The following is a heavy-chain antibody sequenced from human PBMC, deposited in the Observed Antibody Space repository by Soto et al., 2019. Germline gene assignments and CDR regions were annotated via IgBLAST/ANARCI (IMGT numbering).Heavy chain of an antibody. CDR3: AQYLGRGRTISVVSIFDY. Sequence: GGSLRLSCAASGFTFSNYAMSWVRQAPGKGLEWVSAISGSGGSTSNADSVKGRFTISRDNSKNTLYLQMNSLRAEDTAVYYSAQYLGRGRTISVVSIFDYWGQGTLVTVSS. CDR1: GFTFSNYA. J-gene: IGHJ4*02. CDR2: ISGSGGST. D-gene: IGHD3-22*01. V-gene: IGHV3-23*01.